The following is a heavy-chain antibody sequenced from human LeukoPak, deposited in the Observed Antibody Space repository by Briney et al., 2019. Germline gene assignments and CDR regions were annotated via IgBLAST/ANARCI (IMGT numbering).Heavy chain of an antibody. V-gene: IGHV3-9*01. J-gene: IGHJ3*02. CDR3: AKEGNDAFDI. CDR1: GFTFDDYA. CDR2: ISWNSGSR. Sequence: GGSLRLSCAASGFTFDDYAMHWVRQAPGKGLEWVSGISWNSGSRGYADSVKGRFTISRDNAKNSLYLQMNSLRAEDTALYYCAKEGNDAFDIRGQGTMVTVSS.